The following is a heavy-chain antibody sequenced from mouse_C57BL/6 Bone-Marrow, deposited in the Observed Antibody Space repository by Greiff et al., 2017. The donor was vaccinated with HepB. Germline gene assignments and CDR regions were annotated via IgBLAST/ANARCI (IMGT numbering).Heavy chain of an antibody. Sequence: QVQLQQPGAELVMPGASVKLSCKASGYTFTSYWMHWVKQRPGQGLEWIGEIDPSDSYTNYNQKFKGKSTLTVDKSSSTSYMQLSSLTSEDSAVYYCARWVLRLGFDYWGQGTTLTVSS. D-gene: IGHD1-1*01. V-gene: IGHV1-69*01. J-gene: IGHJ2*01. CDR1: GYTFTSYW. CDR3: ARWVLRLGFDY. CDR2: IDPSDSYT.